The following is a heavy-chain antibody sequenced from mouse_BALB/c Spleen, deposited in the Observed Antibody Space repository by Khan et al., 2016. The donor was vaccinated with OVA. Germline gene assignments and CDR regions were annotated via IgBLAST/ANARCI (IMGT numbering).Heavy chain of an antibody. D-gene: IGHD1-1*01. Sequence: QIQLVQSGPELKTPGETVKISCKASGYTFTNYGINWVKQAPGKGLKWMGWINTNTGEPTYAEEFKGRFAFSLETSASTAYLQLNNLKNEDTATYFCARGNYYGSNSWFAYWGQGTLVTVSA. J-gene: IGHJ3*01. V-gene: IGHV9-3*02. CDR3: ARGNYYGSNSWFAY. CDR1: GYTFTNYG. CDR2: INTNTGEP.